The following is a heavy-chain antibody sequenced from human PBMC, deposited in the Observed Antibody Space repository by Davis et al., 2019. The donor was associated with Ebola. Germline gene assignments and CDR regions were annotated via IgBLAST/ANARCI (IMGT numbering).Heavy chain of an antibody. CDR3: ARRGYPYYYDSSGYYSSYYFDY. J-gene: IGHJ4*02. V-gene: IGHV4-30-4*07. CDR1: GGSISSGGYS. Sequence: MPSETLSLTCAVSGGSISSGGYSWSWIRQPPGKGLEWIGYIYYSGSTYYNPSLKSRVTISVDTSKNQFSLKLSSVTAADTAVYYCARRGYPYYYDSSGYYSSYYFDYWGQGTLVAVSS. CDR2: IYYSGST. D-gene: IGHD3-22*01.